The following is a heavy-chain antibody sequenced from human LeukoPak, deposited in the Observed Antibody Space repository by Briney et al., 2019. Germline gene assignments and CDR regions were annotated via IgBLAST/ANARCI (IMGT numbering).Heavy chain of an antibody. J-gene: IGHJ4*02. CDR2: IYYSGST. Sequence: PSETLSLTCSVSGGSISSSSYYWGWIRQPPGKGLGWIGSIYYSGSTYYNPPLKSRVTISVDTSKNEYSLELRSVSAADTAVYYCAREDYVWGSNILYYFDYWGQGTPVTVSS. D-gene: IGHD3-16*01. CDR3: AREDYVWGSNILYYFDY. V-gene: IGHV4-39*07. CDR1: GGSISSSSYY.